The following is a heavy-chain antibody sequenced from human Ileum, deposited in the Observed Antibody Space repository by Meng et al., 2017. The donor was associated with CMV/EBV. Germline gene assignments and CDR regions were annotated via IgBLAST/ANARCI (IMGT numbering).Heavy chain of an antibody. J-gene: IGHJ4*02. Sequence: GSVSSNRAAWNWIRQSPSRGLEWLGRTYYRSKWYYDYAVSVKSRVTINPDTSKNQFSLQLNSVTPEDTAVYFCARDQPLPVAGNFDYWGQGTLVTVSS. D-gene: IGHD6-19*01. CDR1: GSVSSNRAA. V-gene: IGHV6-1*01. CDR2: TYYRSKWYY. CDR3: ARDQPLPVAGNFDY.